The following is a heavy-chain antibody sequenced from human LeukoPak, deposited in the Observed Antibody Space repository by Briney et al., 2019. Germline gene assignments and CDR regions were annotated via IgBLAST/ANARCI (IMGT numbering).Heavy chain of an antibody. CDR1: DGSFTGYY. CDR3: ARHRRYCSSTSCYHFDY. V-gene: IGHV4-34*01. Sequence: PSETLSLICSVSDGSFTGYYWNWIRQSPGKGLEWVGEINHSGSTNYNPSLKSRVTISVDTSKNQFSLKLSSVTAADTAVYYCARHRRYCSSTSCYHFDYWGQGTLVTVSS. D-gene: IGHD2-2*01. CDR2: INHSGST. J-gene: IGHJ4*02.